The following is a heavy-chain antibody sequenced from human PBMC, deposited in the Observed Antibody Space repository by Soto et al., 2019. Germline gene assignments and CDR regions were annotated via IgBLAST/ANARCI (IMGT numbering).Heavy chain of an antibody. CDR1: GFTFSSYA. CDR2: ISGGGDRP. V-gene: IGHV3-23*01. D-gene: IGHD5-18*01. J-gene: IGHJ4*02. CDR3: AKHYVGFSYTCPFDF. Sequence: EVQLLESGGGLVQPGGSLRLSCVASGFTFSSYAMSWVRQAPGKGLELVSVISGGGDRPYYADSVKGRFTISRDNSKNTLYLQMNSLRAEDTAVYYCAKHYVGFSYTCPFDFWGQGTLLTVSS.